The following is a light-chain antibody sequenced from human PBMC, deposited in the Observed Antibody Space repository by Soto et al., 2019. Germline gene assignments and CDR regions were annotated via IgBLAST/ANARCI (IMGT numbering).Light chain of an antibody. CDR2: GAS. Sequence: EIGLTQYTGTLSLSPGERATLSCRASQSVSSSYLAWYQQKPGQAPRLLIYGASSRATGIPDRFSGSGSGTDFTLTISRLEPEDFAVYYCQQYGRSWTFGQGTKVDIK. CDR1: QSVSSSY. J-gene: IGKJ1*01. CDR3: QQYGRSWT. V-gene: IGKV3-20*01.